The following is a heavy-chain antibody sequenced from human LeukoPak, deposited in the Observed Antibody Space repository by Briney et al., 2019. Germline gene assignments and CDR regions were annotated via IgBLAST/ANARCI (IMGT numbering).Heavy chain of an antibody. CDR3: ARETTVTMDAFDI. CDR1: GGSISSGGYY. J-gene: IGHJ3*02. CDR2: IYYSGST. D-gene: IGHD4-17*01. V-gene: IGHV4-39*07. Sequence: SETLSLTCTVSGGSISSGGYYWSWIRQPPGKGLEWIGSIYYSGSTYYNPSLKSRVTISVDTSKNQFSLKLSSVTAADTVVYYCARETTVTMDAFDIWGQGTMVTVSS.